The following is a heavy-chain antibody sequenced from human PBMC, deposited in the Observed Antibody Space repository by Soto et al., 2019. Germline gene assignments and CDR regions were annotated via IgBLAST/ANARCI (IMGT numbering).Heavy chain of an antibody. V-gene: IGHV4-59*01. CDR2: IYYSGST. CDR3: ALGGIAARPGGIDY. CDR1: GGSISSYY. Sequence: SETLSLTCTVSGGSISSYYWSWIRQPPGKGLEWIGYIYYSGSTNYNPSLKSRVTISVDTSKNQFSLKLSSVTAADTAVYYCALGGIAARPGGIDYWGQGTLVTVSA. D-gene: IGHD6-6*01. J-gene: IGHJ4*02.